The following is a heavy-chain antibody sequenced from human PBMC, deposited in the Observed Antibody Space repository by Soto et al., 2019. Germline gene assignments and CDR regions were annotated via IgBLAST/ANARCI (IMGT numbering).Heavy chain of an antibody. J-gene: IGHJ5*02. CDR3: ARDYCSSTSCSPRSNWFDP. CDR1: GYTFTSYY. CDR2: INPSGGST. V-gene: IGHV1-46*03. D-gene: IGHD2-2*01. Sequence: GASVKVSCKASGYTFTSYYMHWVRQAPGQGLEWMGIINPSGGSTSYAQKFQGRVTMTRDTSTSTVYMELSSLRSEDTAVYYCARDYCSSTSCSPRSNWFDPWGQGTLVTVSS.